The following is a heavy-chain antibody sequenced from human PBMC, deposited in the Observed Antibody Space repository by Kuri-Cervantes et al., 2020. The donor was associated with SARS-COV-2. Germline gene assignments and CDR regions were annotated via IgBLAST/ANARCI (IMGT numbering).Heavy chain of an antibody. CDR2: IYYSGST. V-gene: IGHV4-30-4*01. J-gene: IGHJ6*02. D-gene: IGHD5-18*01. CDR3: ASCPGGLPYYYYGMDV. Sequence: SETLSLTCTVSGGSISSADYYWSWIRQPPGKGLEWTGYIYYSGSTYYNPSLKSRITISVDTSKNQFSLKLSSVTAADTAVYYCASCPGGLPYYYYGMDVWGQGTTVTVSS. CDR1: GGSISSADYY.